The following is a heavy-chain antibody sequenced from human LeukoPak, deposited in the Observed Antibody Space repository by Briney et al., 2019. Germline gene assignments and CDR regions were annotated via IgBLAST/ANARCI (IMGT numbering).Heavy chain of an antibody. CDR1: GFTFDDYG. J-gene: IGHJ4*02. CDR3: AKRGVVIRVILVGFHKEAYYFDS. Sequence: PGGSLRLSCAASGFTFDDYGMSWVRQAPGKGLEWVAGISDSGGSTKYADSVKGRFTISRDNPRNTLYLQMNSLRPEDTAVYFCAKRGVVIRVILVGFHKEAYYFDSWGQGALVTVSS. V-gene: IGHV3-23*01. D-gene: IGHD3-22*01. CDR2: ISDSGGST.